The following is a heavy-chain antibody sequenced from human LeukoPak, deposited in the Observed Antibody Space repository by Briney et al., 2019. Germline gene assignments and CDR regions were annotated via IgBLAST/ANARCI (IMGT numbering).Heavy chain of an antibody. CDR3: ARDLSYGSLDF. D-gene: IGHD1-26*01. CDR2: MWYDGTRE. Sequence: GGSLRLSCAASGFSLSTHGMHWVRQAPGKGLEWVAGMWYDGTREDYADSVKGRFTISRDLSKNTLNLQMNSLRVEDAAMFYCARDLSYGSLDFRGQGTLVTVSS. J-gene: IGHJ4*02. V-gene: IGHV3-33*01. CDR1: GFSLSTHG.